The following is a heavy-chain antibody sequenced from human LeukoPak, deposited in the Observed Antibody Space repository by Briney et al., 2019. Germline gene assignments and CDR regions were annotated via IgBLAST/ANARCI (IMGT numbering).Heavy chain of an antibody. CDR2: ISGSGGST. CDR1: GFTFSSYA. D-gene: IGHD5-24*01. CDR3: AKMGNRWLQFSNLDY. Sequence: GSLRLSCAASGFTFSSYAMSWVRQAPGKGLEWVSTISGSGGSTYYADSVKGRFTISRDNSKNTLYLQMNSLRAEDTAIYYCAKMGNRWLQFSNLDYWGQGTLVTVSS. J-gene: IGHJ4*02. V-gene: IGHV3-23*01.